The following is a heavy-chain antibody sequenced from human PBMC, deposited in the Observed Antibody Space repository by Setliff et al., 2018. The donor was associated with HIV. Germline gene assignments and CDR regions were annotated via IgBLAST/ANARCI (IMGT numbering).Heavy chain of an antibody. V-gene: IGHV4-34*01. Sequence: LSLTCAVYGGSFSDYYWSWIRQPPGKGLEWIGEINHSGSTDYNPSLKSRVNISVDTSKNQFSLKLSSVTAADTAVYYCARGLGDYGSGSYWIYYYYYMDVWGKGTTVTVSS. CDR3: ARGLGDYGSGSYWIYYYYYMDV. CDR2: INHSGST. CDR1: GGSFSDYY. D-gene: IGHD3-10*01. J-gene: IGHJ6*03.